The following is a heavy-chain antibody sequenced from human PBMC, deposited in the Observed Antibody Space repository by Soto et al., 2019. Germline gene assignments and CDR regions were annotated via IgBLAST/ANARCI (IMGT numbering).Heavy chain of an antibody. CDR3: AKDLRRYYYYYGMDV. J-gene: IGHJ6*02. CDR2: ISYDGSNK. CDR1: GFTFSSYG. V-gene: IGHV3-30*18. Sequence: GGSLRLSCAASGFTFSSYGMHWVRQAPGKGLEWVAVISYDGSNKYYADSVKGRFTISRDNSKNTLYLQMNSLRAEDTAVYYCAKDLRRYYYYYGMDVWGQGTTVTVSS.